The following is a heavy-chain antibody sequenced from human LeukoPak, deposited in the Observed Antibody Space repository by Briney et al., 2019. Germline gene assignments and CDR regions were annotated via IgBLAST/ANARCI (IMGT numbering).Heavy chain of an antibody. D-gene: IGHD6-19*01. CDR2: MNPNSGNT. V-gene: IGHV1-8*01. CDR3: ARAYSSGLIDY. J-gene: IGHJ4*02. Sequence: GASVTVSCKASGYTFTSYDINWVRQAAGQGLEWMGWMNPNSGNTGYAQRFQGRVTMTRNTSKSTAYMELSSLRSEDTAVYYCARAYSSGLIDYWGQGTLVSVSS. CDR1: GYTFTSYD.